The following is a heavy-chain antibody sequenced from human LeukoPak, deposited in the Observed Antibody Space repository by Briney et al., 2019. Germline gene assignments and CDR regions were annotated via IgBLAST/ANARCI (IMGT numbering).Heavy chain of an antibody. Sequence: SETLSLTCTVSGGSISSSSYYWGWLRQPPGKGLEWIGSIYYSGSTYYNPSLKSRVTISVDTSKNQFSLKLSSVTAADTAVYYCARLMSSGWYLDWFDPWGQGTLVTVSS. D-gene: IGHD6-19*01. CDR2: IYYSGST. CDR3: ARLMSSGWYLDWFDP. CDR1: GGSISSSSYY. J-gene: IGHJ5*02. V-gene: IGHV4-39*01.